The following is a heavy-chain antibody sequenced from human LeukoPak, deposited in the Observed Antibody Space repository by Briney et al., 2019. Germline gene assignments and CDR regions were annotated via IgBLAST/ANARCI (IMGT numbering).Heavy chain of an antibody. Sequence: GGSLRLSCAASGFTFSSYSMNWVRQAPGKGLEWVSSISSSSYIHYADSVKGRFTISRDNAKNSLYLLMNSLRAEDTAVYYCARFSGPWVWLAKPHFDYWGQGTLVTVSS. V-gene: IGHV3-21*01. CDR1: GFTFSSYS. D-gene: IGHD3-10*01. CDR3: ARFSGPWVWLAKPHFDY. J-gene: IGHJ4*02. CDR2: ISSSSYI.